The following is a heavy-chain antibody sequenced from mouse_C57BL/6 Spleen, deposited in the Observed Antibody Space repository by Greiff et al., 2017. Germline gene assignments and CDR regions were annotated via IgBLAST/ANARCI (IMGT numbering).Heavy chain of an antibody. CDR1: GYSITSVYY. V-gene: IGHV3-6*01. D-gene: IGHD1-1*01. J-gene: IGHJ4*01. CDR2: ISYDGSN. CDR3: ARGTTVVHAMDY. Sequence: EVKLMESGPGLVKPSQSLSLTCSVTGYSITSVYYWNWIRQFPGNKLEWMGYISYDGSNNYNPSLKNRISITRDTSKNQFFLKLNSVTTEDTATYYCARGTTVVHAMDYWGQGTSVTVSS.